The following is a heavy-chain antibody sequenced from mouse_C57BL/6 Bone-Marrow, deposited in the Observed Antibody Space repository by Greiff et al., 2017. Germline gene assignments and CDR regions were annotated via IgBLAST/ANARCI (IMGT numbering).Heavy chain of an antibody. J-gene: IGHJ2*01. V-gene: IGHV5-16*01. CDR3: ARAKPYYFDY. Sequence: EVKLMESEGGLVQPGSSMKLSCTASGFTFSDYYMAWVRQVPEKGLEWVAYINYDGSSTYYLDSLKSRFIISRDNAKNILYLQMSSLKSEDTATXYSARAKPYYFDYWGQGTTLTVSS. CDR2: INYDGSST. CDR1: GFTFSDYY.